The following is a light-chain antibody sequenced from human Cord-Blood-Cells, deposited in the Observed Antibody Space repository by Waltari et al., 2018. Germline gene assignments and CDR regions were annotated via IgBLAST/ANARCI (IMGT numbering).Light chain of an antibody. Sequence: HSPLTPPSSASGSPRQSVPISCIGTSSSAARYTLFSWYQQHPGKAPKLMIYEVSQRPSGVPDRFSGSKSGNTASLTVSGLQAEDEADYYCSSYAGSNNYVFGTGTKVTVL. V-gene: IGLV2-8*01. CDR2: EVS. CDR1: SSSAARYTL. J-gene: IGLJ1*01. CDR3: SSYAGSNNYV.